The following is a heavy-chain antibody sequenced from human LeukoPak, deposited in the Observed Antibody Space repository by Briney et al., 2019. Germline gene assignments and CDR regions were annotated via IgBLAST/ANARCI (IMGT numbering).Heavy chain of an antibody. V-gene: IGHV3-43*02. J-gene: IGHJ4*02. Sequence: GGSLRLSCVASGFTFSSSWMHWVRQAPGKGLEWVSLISGDGSNTYYADSVKGRFTISRDNSKNSLYLQMNSLRIEDTAFYYCAKDRKDWGLFDYWGQGTLVTVSS. D-gene: IGHD7-27*01. CDR2: ISGDGSNT. CDR3: AKDRKDWGLFDY. CDR1: GFTFSSSW.